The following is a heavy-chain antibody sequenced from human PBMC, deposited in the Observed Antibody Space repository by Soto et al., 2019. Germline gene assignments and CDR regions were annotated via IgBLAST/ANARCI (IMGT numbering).Heavy chain of an antibody. J-gene: IGHJ4*02. CDR1: GGTFSNYA. D-gene: IGHD2-2*02. CDR2: IMPIFGRA. CDR3: VRDPPEGAAIRRYFDY. V-gene: IGHV1-69*13. Sequence: ASVKVSCKASGGTFSNYAFSWVRQAPGQGLEWLGGIMPIFGRADYAQKFRGRVTITADESTTTAHMELSSLRSEDMVVYSCVRDPPEGAAIRRYFDYWGQGTLVTVSS.